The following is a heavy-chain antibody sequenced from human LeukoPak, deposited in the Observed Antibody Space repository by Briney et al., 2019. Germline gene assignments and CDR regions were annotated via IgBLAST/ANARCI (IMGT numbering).Heavy chain of an antibody. D-gene: IGHD6-19*01. V-gene: IGHV3-21*01. CDR1: GFNVTSYS. J-gene: IGHJ5*02. Sequence: GGSLRLSCAASGFNVTSYSMNWVRQAPGKGLEWVSFISSSNTYIYYADSVRGRFTISRDIARNSLYLQMNSLRGEDKAVYYCARDHQASGWFYWFGPWGQGALVTVSS. CDR3: ARDHQASGWFYWFGP. CDR2: ISSSNTYI.